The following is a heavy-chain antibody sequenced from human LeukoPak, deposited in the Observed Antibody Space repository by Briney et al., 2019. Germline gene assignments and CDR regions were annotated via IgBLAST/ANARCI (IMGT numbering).Heavy chain of an antibody. J-gene: IGHJ4*02. Sequence: GGSLRLSCAASGFTFSSYAMHWVRQAPGKGLEWVAVISYDGSNKYYADSVKGRFTISRDNSKNTLYLQMNSLRAEDTAVYYCAKGGNLDYWGQGTLVTVSS. CDR3: AKGGNLDY. CDR1: GFTFSSYA. D-gene: IGHD2-15*01. V-gene: IGHV3-30*04. CDR2: ISYDGSNK.